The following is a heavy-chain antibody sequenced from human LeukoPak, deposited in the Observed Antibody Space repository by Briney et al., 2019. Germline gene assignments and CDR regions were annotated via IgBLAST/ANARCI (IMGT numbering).Heavy chain of an antibody. CDR1: GFTFSSYA. J-gene: IGHJ4*02. CDR3: AAAGTFEYFDY. D-gene: IGHD6-13*01. V-gene: IGHV3-30-3*01. Sequence: GRSLRLSCAASGFTFSSYAMHWVRQAPGKGLEWVAVISYDGSNKYYADSVKGRFTISRDNSKNTLYLQMNSLRSDDTAVYYCAAAGTFEYFDYWGQGTLVTVSS. CDR2: ISYDGSNK.